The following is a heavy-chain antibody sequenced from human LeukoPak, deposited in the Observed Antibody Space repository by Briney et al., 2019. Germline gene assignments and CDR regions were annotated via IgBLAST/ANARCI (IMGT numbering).Heavy chain of an antibody. J-gene: IGHJ4*02. V-gene: IGHV4-31*03. Sequence: SETLSLTCTVSGGSISSDGYYWSWIRQHPGEGLEWIGYIYYSGNTYYNPSLKSRLIISVDTSKNQFSLKLSSVTAADTAVYFCARDGGIAAAGLDYWGQGTLVTVSS. CDR3: ARDGGIAAAGLDY. CDR1: GGSISSDGYY. D-gene: IGHD6-13*01. CDR2: IYYSGNT.